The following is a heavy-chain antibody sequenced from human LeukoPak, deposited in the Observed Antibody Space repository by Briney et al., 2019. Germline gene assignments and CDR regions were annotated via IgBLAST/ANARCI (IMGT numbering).Heavy chain of an antibody. D-gene: IGHD1-14*01. CDR2: ISSSGSTI. CDR3: AREGLDRGYFDY. J-gene: IGHJ4*02. CDR1: GFTFSSYA. V-gene: IGHV3-48*04. Sequence: GGSLRLSCAASGFTFSSYAMHWVRQAPGKGLEWVSYISSSGSTIYYADSVKGRFTISRDNAKNSLYLQMNSLRAEDTAVYYCAREGLDRGYFDYWGQGTLVTVSS.